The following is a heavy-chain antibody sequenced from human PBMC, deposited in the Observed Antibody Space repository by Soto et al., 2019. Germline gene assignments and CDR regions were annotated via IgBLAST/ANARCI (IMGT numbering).Heavy chain of an antibody. J-gene: IGHJ4*02. D-gene: IGHD6-13*01. CDR3: ARGGGSSWYQPRNYFDY. CDR1: GGSFSGYY. Sequence: SETLSLTCAVYGGSFSGYYWSWIRQPPGKGLEWIGEINHSGSTNYNPSLKSRVTISVDTSKNQFSLKLSSVTAADTAVYYCARGGGSSWYQPRNYFDYWGQGTLVTVSS. V-gene: IGHV4-34*01. CDR2: INHSGST.